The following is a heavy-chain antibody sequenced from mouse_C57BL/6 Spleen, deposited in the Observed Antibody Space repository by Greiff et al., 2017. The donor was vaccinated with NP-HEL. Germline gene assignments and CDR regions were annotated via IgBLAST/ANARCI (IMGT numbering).Heavy chain of an antibody. CDR3: ARESGYCGDY. V-gene: IGHV1-82*01. Sequence: VQLQQSGPELVKPGASVKISCKASGYAFSSSWMNWVKQRPGKGLEWIGRIYPGDGDTNYNGKFKGKATLTADKSSSTAYMQLSSLTSEDSAVYFCARESGYCGDYWGQGTTLTVSS. D-gene: IGHD2-3*01. J-gene: IGHJ2*01. CDR2: IYPGDGDT. CDR1: GYAFSSSW.